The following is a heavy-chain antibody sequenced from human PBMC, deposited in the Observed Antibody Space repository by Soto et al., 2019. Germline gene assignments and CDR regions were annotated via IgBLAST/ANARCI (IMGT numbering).Heavy chain of an antibody. J-gene: IGHJ6*02. Sequence: QVQLQESGPGLVKPSQTLSLTCTVSGGSISSGDYYWSWIRQPPGKGLEWIGYIYYSGSTYYNPSLKSRVTISVDTSKTQFSLKLSSVTAADTAVYYCACRITIFGVAYGMDVWGQGTTVPVSS. CDR2: IYYSGST. CDR1: GGSISSGDYY. D-gene: IGHD3-3*01. CDR3: ACRITIFGVAYGMDV. V-gene: IGHV4-30-4*01.